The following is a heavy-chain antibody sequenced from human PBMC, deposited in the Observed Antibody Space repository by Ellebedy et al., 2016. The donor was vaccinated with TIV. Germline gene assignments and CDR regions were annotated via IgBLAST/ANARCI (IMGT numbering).Heavy chain of an antibody. CDR2: NNDRGDS. Sequence: GSLRLXCVVYGGSFNAFYWSWVRQPPGKGLEWIGENNDRGDSNYNPSLKGRVAISVDESKNEVSLKLESVTAADTAVYYCVRGYIKYDLWGQGTLVTVSS. J-gene: IGHJ5*02. D-gene: IGHD4-11*01. V-gene: IGHV4-34*01. CDR3: VRGYIKYDL. CDR1: GGSFNAFY.